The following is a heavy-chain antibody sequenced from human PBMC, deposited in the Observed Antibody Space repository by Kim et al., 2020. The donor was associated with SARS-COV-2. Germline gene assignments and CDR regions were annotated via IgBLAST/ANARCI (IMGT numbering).Heavy chain of an antibody. D-gene: IGHD1-26*01. J-gene: IGHJ4*02. Sequence: GGSLRLSCAASGFSFSRYAMNWVRQAPGKGLEWVSAITRGDGRTFYADSVQGRFTISRDDSKNTLYLQMNSLRAEDTAVYYCATHLRSYVEDYWGEGTLGAAS. V-gene: IGHV3-23*01. CDR1: GFSFSRYA. CDR3: ATHLRSYVEDY. CDR2: ITRGDGRT.